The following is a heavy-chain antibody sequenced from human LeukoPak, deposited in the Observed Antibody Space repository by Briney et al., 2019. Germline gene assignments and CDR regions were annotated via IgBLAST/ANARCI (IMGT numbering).Heavy chain of an antibody. CDR2: IYVDDSDT. V-gene: IGHV5-51*01. Sequence: GESLQISCKGSGHSFTTYRIGWVRQMPGKGLEWMGIIYVDDSDTTYNPAFQGQVTISADKSINTAYLQWNSLQASDTAMYFCVRHNDYYYMDVWGKGTSATVSS. J-gene: IGHJ6*03. CDR1: GHSFTTYR. CDR3: VRHNDYYYMDV.